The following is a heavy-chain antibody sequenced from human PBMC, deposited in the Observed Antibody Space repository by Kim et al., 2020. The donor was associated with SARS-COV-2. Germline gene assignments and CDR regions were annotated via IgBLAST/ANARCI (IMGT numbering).Heavy chain of an antibody. CDR3: ANNWNFDY. Sequence: GGSLRLSCAASGFTFSSYWMHWVRQAPGEGLVWVSRINSDGSSTGYANSVKGRFTVSRDNAKNTLYLQMNSLRAEDTAVYYCANNWNFDYWGQGTLVTVSP. D-gene: IGHD1-1*01. CDR2: INSDGSST. CDR1: GFTFSSYW. J-gene: IGHJ4*02. V-gene: IGHV3-74*01.